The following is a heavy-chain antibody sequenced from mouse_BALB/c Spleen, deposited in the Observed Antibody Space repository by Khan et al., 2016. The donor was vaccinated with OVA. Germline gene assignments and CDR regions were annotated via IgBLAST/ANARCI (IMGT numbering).Heavy chain of an antibody. D-gene: IGHD2-2*01. V-gene: IGHV9-4*02. CDR3: GSGYGYGWYFDV. CDR1: GYTFTTAG. J-gene: IGHJ1*01. Sequence: QIQLVQSGPELKKPGETVRISCKASGYTFTTAGMQWVQKMPGKGLKWIGWINTHSGVPKYAEDFTERFAFSLETSASTAYLQITNLKNEDAATYFCGSGYGYGWYFDVWGAGTTVTVSS. CDR2: INTHSGVP.